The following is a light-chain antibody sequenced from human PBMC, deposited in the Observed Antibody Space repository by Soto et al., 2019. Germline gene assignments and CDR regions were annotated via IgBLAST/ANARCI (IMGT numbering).Light chain of an antibody. CDR2: GNN. J-gene: IGLJ1*01. CDR3: QSYDSTLSGLYV. Sequence: QSVLTQPPSMSGAPGQRVTISCTGTSANIGAGYDVHWYQQLPGMAPKLLIYGNNKRPSGVPDRFSGSKSGTSASLAITGLRAEDEADYYCQSYDSTLSGLYVLGTGTKVTVL. V-gene: IGLV1-40*01. CDR1: SANIGAGYD.